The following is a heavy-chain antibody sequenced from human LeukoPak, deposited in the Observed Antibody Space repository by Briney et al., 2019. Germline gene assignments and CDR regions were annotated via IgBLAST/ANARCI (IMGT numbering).Heavy chain of an antibody. CDR2: ISSTSNYI. V-gene: IGHV3-21*01. Sequence: RGALRLSCAPSGFSFTSYSMNWVRPAPEKGREWVSFISSTSNYINYADSVKGRFPISRDNAKNSLYLQMNSLRGEDTAVYYCAGVRVYSGYDYTLLWGQGTLVTVSS. J-gene: IGHJ4*02. CDR1: GFSFTSYS. CDR3: AGVRVYSGYDYTLL. D-gene: IGHD5-12*01.